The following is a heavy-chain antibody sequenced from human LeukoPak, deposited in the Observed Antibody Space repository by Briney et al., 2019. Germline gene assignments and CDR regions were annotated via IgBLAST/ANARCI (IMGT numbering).Heavy chain of an antibody. CDR1: GYTFTDYY. CDR2: TNTNIAST. J-gene: IGHJ4*02. V-gene: IGHV1-2*02. D-gene: IGHD3-9*01. Sequence: APVKVSRTASGYTFTDYYLHCVREAPGQGLEWRRWTNTNIASTNYAQKLQGRVTMTRATSISPAYLELNRLRSADTAVFYCARGAFDWLYPTDCWGQGTLVTVSS. CDR3: ARGAFDWLYPTDC.